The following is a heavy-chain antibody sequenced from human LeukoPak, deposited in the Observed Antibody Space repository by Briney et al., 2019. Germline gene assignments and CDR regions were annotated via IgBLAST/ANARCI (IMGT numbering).Heavy chain of an antibody. CDR3: ARAARRYCSSTSCSVPRYWFDP. Sequence: SVTLSLTCAVYGGSFSGYYWSWIRQPPGKGLEWIGEINHSGSTNYNPSLKSRVTISVDTSKNQFSLKLSSVTAADTAVYYCARAARRYCSSTSCSVPRYWFDPWGQGTLVTVSS. D-gene: IGHD2-2*01. CDR2: INHSGST. V-gene: IGHV4-34*01. CDR1: GGSFSGYY. J-gene: IGHJ5*02.